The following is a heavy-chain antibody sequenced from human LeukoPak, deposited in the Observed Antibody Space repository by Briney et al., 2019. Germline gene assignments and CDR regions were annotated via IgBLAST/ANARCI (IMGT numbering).Heavy chain of an antibody. Sequence: GASVKVSCKASGYTFTSYGISWVRQAPGQGLEWMGWISAYNGNTNYAQKLQGRVTMTTDTSTSTAYMELGSLRSDDTAVYYCARDMITFGGVIEGEDYWGQGTLVTVSS. J-gene: IGHJ4*02. CDR2: ISAYNGNT. CDR3: ARDMITFGGVIEGEDY. D-gene: IGHD3-16*02. CDR1: GYTFTSYG. V-gene: IGHV1-18*01.